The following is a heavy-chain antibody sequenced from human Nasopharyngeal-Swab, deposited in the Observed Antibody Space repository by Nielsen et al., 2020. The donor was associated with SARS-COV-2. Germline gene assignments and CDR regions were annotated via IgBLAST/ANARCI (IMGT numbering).Heavy chain of an antibody. D-gene: IGHD1-26*01. Sequence: GESLKISCGSSGFSLSDYWMHWVRQVPGKGLEWVARVNEDGTTITYADSVKGRFTISRDYAKNTLFLRMRSLRDDDTAVYYCTRDLSGPVDLWGLGNLVTVAS. CDR1: GFSLSDYW. J-gene: IGHJ4*01. CDR2: VNEDGTTI. CDR3: TRDLSGPVDL. V-gene: IGHV3-74*03.